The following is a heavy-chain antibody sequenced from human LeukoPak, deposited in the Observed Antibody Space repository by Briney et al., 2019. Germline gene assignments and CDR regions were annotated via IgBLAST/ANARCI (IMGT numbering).Heavy chain of an antibody. V-gene: IGHV4-31*03. CDR3: ARVGYYYGSGSYCFDY. D-gene: IGHD3-10*01. J-gene: IGHJ4*02. Sequence: SQTLSLTCTVSGGSISSGGYYWSWIRQHPGKGLEWIGYIYYSGSTYYNPSLKSRVTISVDTPKNQFSLKLSSVTAADTAVYYCARVGYYYGSGSYCFDYWGQGTLVTVSS. CDR1: GGSISSGGYY. CDR2: IYYSGST.